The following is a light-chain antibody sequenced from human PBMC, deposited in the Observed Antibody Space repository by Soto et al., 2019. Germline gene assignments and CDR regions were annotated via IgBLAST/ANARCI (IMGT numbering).Light chain of an antibody. J-gene: IGKJ1*01. V-gene: IGKV3D-15*01. Sequence: EIVLTQSPGTLSLSPGERATLSCRASQSVNSKLAWYQQKPGQSPRLVIYHASTRATGIPARFSGSGSGTGFTLTISSLQSEDFAVYYCQQYLITPWTFGQGTKVDIK. CDR2: HAS. CDR3: QQYLITPWT. CDR1: QSVNSK.